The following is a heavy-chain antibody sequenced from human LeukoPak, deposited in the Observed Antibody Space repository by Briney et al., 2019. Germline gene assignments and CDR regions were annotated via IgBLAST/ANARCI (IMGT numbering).Heavy chain of an antibody. Sequence: PGGSLRLSCAASGFTFSSYGMNWVRQAPGKGLEWVSSISSSSSYIYYADSVKGRFTISRDNAKNSLYLQMNSLRAEDTAVYYCARTTVTGDSTFDYWGQGTLVTVSS. J-gene: IGHJ4*02. CDR1: GFTFSSYG. CDR2: ISSSSSYI. CDR3: ARTTVTGDSTFDY. D-gene: IGHD4-17*01. V-gene: IGHV3-21*01.